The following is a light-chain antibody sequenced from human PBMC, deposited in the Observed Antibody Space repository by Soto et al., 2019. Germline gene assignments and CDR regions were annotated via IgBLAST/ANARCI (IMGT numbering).Light chain of an antibody. CDR3: QQFDSVPCT. V-gene: IGKV1-33*01. Sequence: DIQMTQSPSSLSAYVGDRVTITCQASQDINNYLIWYQHKPGKAPKLLIYDASTLGTGVSSRFSGGGSGTHFTFTISSLQPEDIATYYCQQFDSVPCTFGQGTKLELK. CDR2: DAS. CDR1: QDINNY. J-gene: IGKJ2*02.